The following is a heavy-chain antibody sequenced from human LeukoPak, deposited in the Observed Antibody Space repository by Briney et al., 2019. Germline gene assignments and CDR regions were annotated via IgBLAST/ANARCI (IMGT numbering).Heavy chain of an antibody. V-gene: IGHV3-66*01. CDR3: ARVRRTYMVREARAPMDV. CDR2: IYSGGST. J-gene: IGHJ6*03. D-gene: IGHD3-10*01. Sequence: GGSLRLSCAASGFTVSSNYMSWVRQAPGKGLEWVSVIYSGGSTYYADSVKGRFTISRDNSKNTLYLQMNSLRAEDTAVYYCARVRRTYMVREARAPMDVWGKGTTVAVSS. CDR1: GFTVSSNY.